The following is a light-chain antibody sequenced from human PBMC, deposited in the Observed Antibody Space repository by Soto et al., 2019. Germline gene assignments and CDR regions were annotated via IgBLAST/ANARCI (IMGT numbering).Light chain of an antibody. Sequence: DIQMTQSPSSLSASFGDRVTITCRASQGIGVYLAWFQQKPGNAPNLLIYVASTLQSGVPSRFSGSGSGTAFTLTISGLQPEDVATYYCQKDNSSPLTFGGGTKVEIK. CDR3: QKDNSSPLT. CDR2: VAS. V-gene: IGKV1-27*01. J-gene: IGKJ4*01. CDR1: QGIGVY.